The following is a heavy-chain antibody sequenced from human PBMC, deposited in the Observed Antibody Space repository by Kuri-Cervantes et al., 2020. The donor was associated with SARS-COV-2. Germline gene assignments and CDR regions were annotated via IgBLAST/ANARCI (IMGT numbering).Heavy chain of an antibody. J-gene: IGHJ3*02. D-gene: IGHD1-26*01. CDR3: ARGGWELLAFDI. CDR1: GYTLTELS. V-gene: IGHV1-24*01. Sequence: ASVKVSCKVSGYTLTELSMHWVRQAPGKGLEWMGGFDPEDGETIYAQKFQGRVTMTRDTSISTAYMELSRLRSDDTAVYYCARGGWELLAFDIWGQGTMVTVSS. CDR2: FDPEDGET.